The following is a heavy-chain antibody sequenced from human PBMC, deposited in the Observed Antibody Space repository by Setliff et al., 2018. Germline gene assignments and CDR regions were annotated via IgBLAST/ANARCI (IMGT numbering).Heavy chain of an antibody. CDR3: AREQWLGPPGYYYMDV. D-gene: IGHD6-19*01. CDR1: GGSISSYH. CDR2: IYIGGSA. J-gene: IGHJ6*03. V-gene: IGHV4-4*07. Sequence: PSETLSLTCTVSGGSISSYHWSWIRQPAGKGLEWIGHIYIGGSANYNPSLKSRVTMSIDTSKNQFSLKLNSVTAADMAVYYCAREQWLGPPGYYYMDVWAKGTTVTVSS.